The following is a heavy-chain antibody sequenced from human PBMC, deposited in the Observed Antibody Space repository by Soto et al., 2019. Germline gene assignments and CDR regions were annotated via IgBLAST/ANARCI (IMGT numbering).Heavy chain of an antibody. J-gene: IGHJ4*02. Sequence: QVQLVXXXAXXXXXXASVKVSCKASGYTFTSYGISWVRQAPGQGLEWMGWISAYNGNTNYAQKLQGRVTMTTDTSTSTAYMELRSLRSDDTAVYYCARDRALELGDYWGQGTLVTVSS. CDR1: GYTFTSYG. D-gene: IGHD1-26*01. CDR3: ARDRALELGDY. V-gene: IGHV1-18*01. CDR2: ISAYNGNT.